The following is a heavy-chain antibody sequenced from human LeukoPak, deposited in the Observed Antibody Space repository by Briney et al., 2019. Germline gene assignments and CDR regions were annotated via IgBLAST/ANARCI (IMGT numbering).Heavy chain of an antibody. CDR3: VRDLILVWTPGDDFDH. V-gene: IGHV3-74*01. CDR1: GFTFSNYW. CDR2: VNERATII. D-gene: IGHD3-16*01. Sequence: GGSLRLSCAASGFTFSNYWMHRVRQAPGKGLEWVSRVNERATIISYADSVKGRFTISRENARNTLYLQMNSLTAEDTAVYYCVRDLILVWTPGDDFDHWGQGTLVTVSS. J-gene: IGHJ4*02.